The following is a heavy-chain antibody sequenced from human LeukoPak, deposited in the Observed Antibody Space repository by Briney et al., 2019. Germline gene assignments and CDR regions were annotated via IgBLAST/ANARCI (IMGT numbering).Heavy chain of an antibody. J-gene: IGHJ4*02. CDR3: TRGNVN. CDR2: ISYSGGT. CDR1: GGSINSYY. V-gene: IGHV4-59*01. Sequence: SETLSLTCTVSGGSINSYYWSWIRQPPGKGLEWIGYISYSGGTNYNPSLKSRVTISLDTSKKQFFPRLTSVTAADTALYYCTRGNVNWGQGTLVTVSS.